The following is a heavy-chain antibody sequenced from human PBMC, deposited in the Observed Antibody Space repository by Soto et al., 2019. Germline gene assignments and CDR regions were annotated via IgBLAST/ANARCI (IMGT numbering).Heavy chain of an antibody. J-gene: IGHJ4*02. CDR3: ARAVSTKTAPLDY. CDR2: ITPSSGST. V-gene: IGHV1-46*01. CDR1: GYTFTTYY. Sequence: QVQLVQSGAEVKNPGASVKISCKASGYTFTTYYMHWLRQARGQGLEWMGIITPSSGSTRYEQKFQDRVTMTRDTSTSTVYMELGSLRSEDTAVYYCARAVSTKTAPLDYWGQGTLVTVSS. D-gene: IGHD4-17*01.